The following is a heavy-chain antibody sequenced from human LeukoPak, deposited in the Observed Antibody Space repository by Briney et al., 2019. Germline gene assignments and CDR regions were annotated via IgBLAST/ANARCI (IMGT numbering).Heavy chain of an antibody. D-gene: IGHD6-19*01. J-gene: IGHJ4*02. Sequence: PGGSLRLSCAASGFTFSSCEMNWVRQAPGKGLEWVSYISSSGSTIYYAGSVKGRFTISRDNAKNSLYLQMNSLRAEDTAVYYCARDRGGSGWFDYWGQGTLVTVSS. V-gene: IGHV3-48*03. CDR2: ISSSGSTI. CDR3: ARDRGGSGWFDY. CDR1: GFTFSSCE.